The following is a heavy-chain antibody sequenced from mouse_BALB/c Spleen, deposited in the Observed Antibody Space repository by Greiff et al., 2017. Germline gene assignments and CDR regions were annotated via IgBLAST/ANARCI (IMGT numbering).Heavy chain of an antibody. CDR3: AGPGRLDHFAY. CDR1: GYTFTSYT. D-gene: IGHD3-2*02. CDR2: INPSSGYT. J-gene: IGHJ3*01. Sequence: VQLVESGAELARPGASVKMSCKASGYTFTSYTMHWVKQRPGQGLEWIGYINPSSGYTNYNQKFKDKATLTADKSSSTAYMQLSSLTSEDSAVYYCAGPGRLDHFAYWGQGTLVTVSA. V-gene: IGHV1-4*01.